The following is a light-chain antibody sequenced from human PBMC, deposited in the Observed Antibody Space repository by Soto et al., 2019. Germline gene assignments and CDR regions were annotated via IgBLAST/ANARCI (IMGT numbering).Light chain of an antibody. J-gene: IGLJ1*01. Sequence: QSALTQPASVSGSPGQSITISCSGSSSDVGAYNYVSWYQQHPGKAPKLMIYEVSNRPLGVSDRFSGSKSGNTASLTISGLQAEDEAYYYCNSYTTSSTFYVFGTGTKVTVL. CDR1: SSDVGAYNY. V-gene: IGLV2-14*01. CDR3: NSYTTSSTFYV. CDR2: EVS.